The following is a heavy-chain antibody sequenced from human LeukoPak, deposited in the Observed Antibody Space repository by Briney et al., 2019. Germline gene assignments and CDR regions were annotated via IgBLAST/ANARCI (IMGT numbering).Heavy chain of an antibody. CDR3: AKRRGLELLYYYYMDV. D-gene: IGHD1-7*01. V-gene: IGHV3-23*01. CDR1: GSTFSSYA. CDR2: ISGSGGST. Sequence: PGGSLRLSYAASGSTFSSYAMTWVRQAPGKGLEWVSAISGSGGSTYYADSVKGRFTISRDNSKNTLFLQMNSLRAEDTAVYYCAKRRGLELLYYYYMDVWGEGTTVTVPS. J-gene: IGHJ6*03.